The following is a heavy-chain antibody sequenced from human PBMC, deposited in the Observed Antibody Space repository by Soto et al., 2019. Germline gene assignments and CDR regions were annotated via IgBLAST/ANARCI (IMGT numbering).Heavy chain of an antibody. Sequence: QVTLKESGPTLVKPTQTLTLTCTVSGLSLRTTGVGVGWVRQPPGKALEWLALLYWDDDKRYSPSLRSRLTIAKDISEKQVVLTMTNMDTVDTATYYCVQSRCGGDCIDIYSSHAYNGLDVWGQGTTVTVSS. D-gene: IGHD2-21*02. J-gene: IGHJ6*02. CDR1: GLSLRTTGVG. CDR3: VQSRCGGDCIDIYSSHAYNGLDV. CDR2: LYWDDDK. V-gene: IGHV2-5*02.